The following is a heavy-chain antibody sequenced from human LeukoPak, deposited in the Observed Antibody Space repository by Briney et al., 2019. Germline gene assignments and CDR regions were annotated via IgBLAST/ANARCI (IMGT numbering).Heavy chain of an antibody. V-gene: IGHV3-30*03. D-gene: IGHD3-22*01. CDR3: ARGPGSSGGAYVGDY. J-gene: IGHJ4*01. Sequence: GRSLRLSCAASGFTFSSYGMHWVRQAPGKGLEWVAVISYDGSNKYYADSVKGRFSISRDNAKSTLYLQMNGLRAEDTAVYYCARGPGSSGGAYVGDYWGHGTLVTVSS. CDR1: GFTFSSYG. CDR2: ISYDGSNK.